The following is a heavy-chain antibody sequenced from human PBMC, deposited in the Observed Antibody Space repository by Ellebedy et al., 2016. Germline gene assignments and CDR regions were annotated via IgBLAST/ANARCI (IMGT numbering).Heavy chain of an antibody. V-gene: IGHV1-18*01. J-gene: IGHJ3*02. CDR2: ISAYNGNT. D-gene: IGHD6-25*01. CDR3: AILRLGIAALHAFDI. CDR1: GYTFTSYG. Sequence: ASVKVSXKASGYTFTSYGISWVRQAPGQGLEWMGWISAYNGNTNYAQKLQGRVTMTTDTSTSTAYMELRSLRSDDTAVYYCAILRLGIAALHAFDIWGQGTMVTVSS.